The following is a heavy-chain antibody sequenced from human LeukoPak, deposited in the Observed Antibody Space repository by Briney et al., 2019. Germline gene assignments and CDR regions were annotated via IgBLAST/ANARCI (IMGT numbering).Heavy chain of an antibody. CDR1: GYTFTSYD. Sequence: GASVKVSCKASGYTFTSYDINWVRQATGQGLEWMGWMNPNSGNTGYARKFQGRVTMTRNTSISTAYMELSSLRSEDTAVYYCARAIAVAVHYYYGMDVWGQGTTVTVSS. J-gene: IGHJ6*02. CDR3: ARAIAVAVHYYYGMDV. V-gene: IGHV1-8*01. CDR2: MNPNSGNT. D-gene: IGHD6-19*01.